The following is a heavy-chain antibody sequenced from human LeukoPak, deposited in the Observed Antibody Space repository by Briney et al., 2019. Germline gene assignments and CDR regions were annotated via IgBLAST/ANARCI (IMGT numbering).Heavy chain of an antibody. V-gene: IGHV3-15*01. CDR1: GFTFSSYE. D-gene: IGHD3-10*01. Sequence: GGSLRLPCVASGFTFSSYEMSWVRQAPGKGLEWVGRIKSNKDGGTTESAAPVKGRITISRDDSKNMLYLQMNSLKIEDTAVYYCATEYFGAFNFWGQGILVTVSS. J-gene: IGHJ4*02. CDR2: IKSNKDGGTT. CDR3: ATEYFGAFNF.